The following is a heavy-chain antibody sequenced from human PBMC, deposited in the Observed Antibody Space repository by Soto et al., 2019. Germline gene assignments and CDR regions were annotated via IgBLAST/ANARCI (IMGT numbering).Heavy chain of an antibody. CDR1: GFTFSSYG. V-gene: IGHV3-30*18. CDR2: ISYDGSNK. D-gene: IGHD5-12*01. CDR3: AKDNGSGCDWLRVGDASDI. Sequence: QVQLVESGGGVVQPGRSLRLSCAASGFTFSSYGMHWARMAPGKGLEWVAVISYDGSNKYYADSVKGRLTISRDNSKNTLYLQMNSLRGEDTAVYYCAKDNGSGCDWLRVGDASDIWGQGTMVTVSS. J-gene: IGHJ3*02.